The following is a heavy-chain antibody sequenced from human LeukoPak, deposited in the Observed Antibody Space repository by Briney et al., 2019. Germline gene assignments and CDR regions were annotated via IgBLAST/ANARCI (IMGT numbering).Heavy chain of an antibody. D-gene: IGHD6-19*01. CDR3: ARSSLAVAGSVFDY. CDR2: TSTYNGNT. V-gene: IGHV1-18*01. Sequence: ASVKVSCKASGYTFTTYGISWVRQAPGQGLEWMGWTSTYNGNTNYAQNLQGRVTMTTDTSTSTAYMELRSLRSDDTAVYYCARSSLAVAGSVFDYWGQGTLVTVSS. CDR1: GYTFTTYG. J-gene: IGHJ4*02.